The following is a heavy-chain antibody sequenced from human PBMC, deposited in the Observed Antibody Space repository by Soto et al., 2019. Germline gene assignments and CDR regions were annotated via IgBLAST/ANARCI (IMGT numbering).Heavy chain of an antibody. J-gene: IGHJ5*02. CDR2: IYYSGRT. D-gene: IGHD6-19*01. V-gene: IGHV4-31*03. Sequence: SETLSLTCTVSGDSISNRDYYWSWIRQRSGKDLEWLGYIYYSGRTSFSPSLKSRISMSVDTSKTQVSLRLSSVTAADTAVYYCATLHIGVAATPNWFDPWGQGTLVTVSS. CDR1: GDSISNRDYY. CDR3: ATLHIGVAATPNWFDP.